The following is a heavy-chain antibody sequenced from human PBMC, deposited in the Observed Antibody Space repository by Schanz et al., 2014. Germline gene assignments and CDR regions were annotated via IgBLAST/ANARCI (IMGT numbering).Heavy chain of an antibody. CDR2: IYSDGRT. CDR3: AKRCSSTSCSHGAFDI. CDR1: GFTVSSHY. D-gene: IGHD2-2*01. Sequence: EVQLVEYGGGLVQPGGSLRLSCVASGFTVSSHYMSWVRQAPGKGLEWVSVIYSDGRTYYGDSVKGRFTISRDNSKNTLYLQMNSLRDEDTAMYYCAKRCSSTSCSHGAFDIWGQGTMVTVSS. V-gene: IGHV3-53*01. J-gene: IGHJ3*02.